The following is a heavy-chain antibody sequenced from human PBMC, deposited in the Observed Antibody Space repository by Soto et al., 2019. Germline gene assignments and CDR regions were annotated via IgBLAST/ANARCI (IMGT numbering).Heavy chain of an antibody. Sequence: SETLSLTCAVYGGSFSGYYWSWIRQPPGKGLEWIGEINHSGSTNYNPSLKSRVTMSVDRSKNQFSLRLSSATAADTAVYYCARANLKTAGSGSDYYIHSWGQGILVTVSS. D-gene: IGHD3-10*01. V-gene: IGHV4-34*01. CDR2: INHSGST. J-gene: IGHJ4*02. CDR3: ARANLKTAGSGSDYYIHS. CDR1: GGSFSGYY.